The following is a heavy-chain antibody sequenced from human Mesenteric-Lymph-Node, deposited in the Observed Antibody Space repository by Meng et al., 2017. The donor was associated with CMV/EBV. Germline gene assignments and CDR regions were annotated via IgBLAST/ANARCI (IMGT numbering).Heavy chain of an antibody. Sequence: SGYTFTGYYIYWVRQAPGQGLEWMGRINPNSGGTNYAQKFQARVTMARDTSINTAYMELNRLIPDDTAVYYCATEDMSAAGRNWSDPWGQGTLVTVSS. V-gene: IGHV1-2*06. CDR3: ATEDMSAAGRNWSDP. CDR2: INPNSGGT. CDR1: GYTFTGYY. D-gene: IGHD6-13*01. J-gene: IGHJ5*02.